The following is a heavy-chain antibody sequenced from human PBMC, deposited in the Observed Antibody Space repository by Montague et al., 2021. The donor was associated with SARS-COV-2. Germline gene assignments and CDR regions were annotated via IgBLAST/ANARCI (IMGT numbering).Heavy chain of an antibody. CDR3: ARGSGHYYSPFDN. CDR1: GGSISTYP. CDR2: IHSNGDT. Sequence: SETLSLTCTVSGGSISTYPWSSIRQPAGKALEWIGRIHSNGDTTYNPSLKSRVTMSVDTSKNQFSLKMTSVTAADTAMYYCARGSGHYYSPFDNWGQGNLVTGSS. V-gene: IGHV4-4*07. D-gene: IGHD2-15*01. J-gene: IGHJ4*02.